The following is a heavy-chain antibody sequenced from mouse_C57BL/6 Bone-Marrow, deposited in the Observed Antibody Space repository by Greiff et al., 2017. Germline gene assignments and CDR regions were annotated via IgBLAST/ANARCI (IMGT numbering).Heavy chain of an antibody. CDR1: GFTFTDYY. Sequence: EVQLQQSGPVLVKPGPSVKISCKASGFTFTDYYLHWVKQSPGKSLEWIGLVYPYNGGTSYNQKFKGKATLTVDTSSSTAYLERNSPTSEDSAVYYGAISTEATHYYAMDYWGQGTSVTVSS. J-gene: IGHJ4*01. V-gene: IGHV1-36*01. CDR3: AISTEATHYYAMDY. D-gene: IGHD1-1*01. CDR2: VYPYNGGT.